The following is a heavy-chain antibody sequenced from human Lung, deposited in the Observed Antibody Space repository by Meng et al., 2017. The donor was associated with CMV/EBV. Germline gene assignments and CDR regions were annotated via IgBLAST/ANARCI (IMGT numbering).Heavy chain of an antibody. Sequence: SVTVSCXASVYTFTSYVINWVRQAPGQGLEWMGWINAYNGNTNYAQKLQGRVTMTTDTSTSTAYMERRSLRSDNTAVYYCARDFLREGDYDPGCCYYGKGGQYYDYYGMDDWGQGTTVTGSS. CDR1: VYTFTSYV. CDR2: INAYNGNT. CDR3: ARDFLREGDYDPGCCYYGKGGQYYDYYGMDD. V-gene: IGHV1-18*01. D-gene: IGHD3-3*01. J-gene: IGHJ6*02.